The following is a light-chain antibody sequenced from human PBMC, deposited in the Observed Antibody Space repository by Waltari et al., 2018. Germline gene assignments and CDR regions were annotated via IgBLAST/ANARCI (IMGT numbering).Light chain of an antibody. CDR1: QSVTNNY. CDR2: DAS. Sequence: EIVLTQSPATLSLSQGATATLPCRASQSVTNNYLAWYTQRPGQPPRLLISDASSRATGIPDRFSGSGSGTDFTLAISSLEPEDFAVYYCQQYGGSPPTTFGQGTRLEI. CDR3: QQYGGSPPTT. V-gene: IGKV3-20*01. J-gene: IGKJ5*01.